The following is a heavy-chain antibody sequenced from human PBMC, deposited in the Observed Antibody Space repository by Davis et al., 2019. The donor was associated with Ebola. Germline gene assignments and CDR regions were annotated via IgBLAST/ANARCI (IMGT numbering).Heavy chain of an antibody. CDR1: GFTFSSNY. D-gene: IGHD3-9*01. CDR3: TRVNAVTGYSRFDS. J-gene: IGHJ5*01. V-gene: IGHV3-21*04. CDR2: ISSSSSYI. Sequence: GESLKISCAASGFTFSSNYMSWVRQAPGKGLEWVSSISSSSSYIYYADSVKGRFTISRDNARNLVYVQMNSLRAEDTALYHCTRVNAVTGYSRFDSWGQGTLVTVSS.